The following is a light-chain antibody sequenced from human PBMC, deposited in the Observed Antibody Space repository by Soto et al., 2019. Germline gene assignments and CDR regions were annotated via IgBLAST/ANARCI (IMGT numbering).Light chain of an antibody. V-gene: IGLV2-14*01. CDR2: EVS. J-gene: IGLJ1*01. Sequence: QSVLTQPASVSGSPGQSITISCTGTSSDVGGYNYVSWYQRHPGKAPKLMIYEVSNRPSGVSNRFSGSRSGNTASLTISGLQAEDEADYYCSSYTSSYTYVFGTGTKVTVL. CDR1: SSDVGGYNY. CDR3: SSYTSSYTYV.